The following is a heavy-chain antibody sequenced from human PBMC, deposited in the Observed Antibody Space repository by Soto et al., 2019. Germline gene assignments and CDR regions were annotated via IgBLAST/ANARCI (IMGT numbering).Heavy chain of an antibody. J-gene: IGHJ6*02. D-gene: IGHD4-4*01. CDR1: GGSFSGYY. CDR3: ARIGLQSYYYYYGMDV. Sequence: QVQLQQWGAGLLKPSETLSLTCAVYGGSFSGYYWSWIRQPPGKGLEWIGEINHSGSTNYNPSLKSRVTISVDTSKNQFSLKLSSVTAADTAVYYCARIGLQSYYYYYGMDVWGQGTTVTVSS. CDR2: INHSGST. V-gene: IGHV4-34*01.